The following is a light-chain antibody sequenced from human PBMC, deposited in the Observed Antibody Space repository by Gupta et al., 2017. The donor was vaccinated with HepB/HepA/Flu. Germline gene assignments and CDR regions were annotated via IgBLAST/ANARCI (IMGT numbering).Light chain of an antibody. CDR3: SSYTSSSTRV. CDR2: DVS. CDR1: SSDVGGYNY. V-gene: IGLV2-14*01. J-gene: IGLJ2*01. Sequence: QSALTQPDSVSGSPGQSITLSCTGTSSDVGGYNYVSWYQQHPGKAPKLMIYDVSNRPSGVSNRFSGSKSGNTASLTISGLQAEDEADYYGSSYTSSSTRVFGGGTKLTVL.